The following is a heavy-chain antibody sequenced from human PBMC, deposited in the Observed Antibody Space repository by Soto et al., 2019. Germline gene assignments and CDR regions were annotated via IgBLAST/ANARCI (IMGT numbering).Heavy chain of an antibody. CDR2: IYHSGST. CDR3: ARSMESTYYYYYYGMDV. J-gene: IGHJ6*02. Sequence: SWTLALTCAVSGGSISGSNWCSWVRRPPGKGLEWIGEIYHSGSTNYNPSLKSRVTISVDKSKNQFSLKLSSVTAADTAVYYCARSMESTYYYYYYGMDVWGQGTTVTVSS. CDR1: GGSISGSNW. V-gene: IGHV4-4*02. D-gene: IGHD1-1*01.